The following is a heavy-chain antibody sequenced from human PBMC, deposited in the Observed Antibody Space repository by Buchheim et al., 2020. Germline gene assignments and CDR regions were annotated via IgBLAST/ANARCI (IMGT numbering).Heavy chain of an antibody. CDR3: AKNGPMIDGYNHYGMDV. V-gene: IGHV3-23*01. D-gene: IGHD3-22*01. Sequence: EVQLLESGGGLVQPEGSLRLSCAASGFTFSSYAMSWVRQAPGKGLEWVSAISGSGGSTYYADSVKGRFTISRDNSKNTPYLQMNSLRAEDTAVYYCAKNGPMIDGYNHYGMDVWGQGTT. CDR2: ISGSGGST. CDR1: GFTFSSYA. J-gene: IGHJ6*02.